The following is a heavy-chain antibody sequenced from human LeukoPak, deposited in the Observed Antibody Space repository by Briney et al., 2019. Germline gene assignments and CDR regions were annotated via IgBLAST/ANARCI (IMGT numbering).Heavy chain of an antibody. CDR1: GGSFSGYY. CDR2: INHSGST. Sequence: PSETLSLTCAVYGGSFSGYYWRWIRQPPGKGLEWIGEINHSGSTNYNPSLKSRVTISVDTSKNQFSLKLSSVTAADTAVYYCARVRITLVRGVIRYNWFDPWGQGTLVTVSS. V-gene: IGHV4-34*01. J-gene: IGHJ5*02. D-gene: IGHD3-10*01. CDR3: ARVRITLVRGVIRYNWFDP.